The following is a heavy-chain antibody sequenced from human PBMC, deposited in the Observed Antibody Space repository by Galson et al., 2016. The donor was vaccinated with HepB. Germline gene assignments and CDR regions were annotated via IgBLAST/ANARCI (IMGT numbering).Heavy chain of an antibody. Sequence: SLRLSCAASGFTFSLFAIHWVPQAPGKGLEWVAMISHDGSNKYYADSVKGRFTISRDNPKNTLYLQMDSLRIEDTAIYSCARARDRYGSGGPLDYWGQGNLVTVSS. D-gene: IGHD3-10*01. V-gene: IGHV3-30-3*01. J-gene: IGHJ4*02. CDR1: GFTFSLFA. CDR2: ISHDGSNK. CDR3: ARARDRYGSGGPLDY.